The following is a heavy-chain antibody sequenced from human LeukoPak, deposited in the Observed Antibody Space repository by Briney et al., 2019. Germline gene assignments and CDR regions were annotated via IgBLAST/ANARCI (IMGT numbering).Heavy chain of an antibody. J-gene: IGHJ4*02. V-gene: IGHV3-30*18. D-gene: IGHD5-12*01. CDR3: AKDRLRGAYFDY. Sequence: PGRSLRLSRAASGFTFSSYGMHWVRQAPGKGLEWVAVISYDGSNKYYADSVKGRFTISRDNSKNTLYLQMNSLRAEDTAVYYCAKDRLRGAYFDYWGQGILVTVSS. CDR2: ISYDGSNK. CDR1: GFTFSSYG.